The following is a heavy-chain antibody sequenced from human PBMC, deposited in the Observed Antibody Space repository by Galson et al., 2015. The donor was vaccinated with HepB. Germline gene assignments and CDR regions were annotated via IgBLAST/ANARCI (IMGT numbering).Heavy chain of an antibody. CDR2: IWYDGSNK. J-gene: IGHJ4*02. V-gene: IGHV3-33*01. CDR1: GFTFSSYG. Sequence: SLRLSCAASGFTFSSYGMHWVRQAPGKGLEWVAVIWYDGSNKYYADSVKGRFTISRDNSKNTLYLQMNSLRAEDTAVYYCARGPPRYHWGFDYWGQGTLVTVSS. CDR3: ARGPPRYHWGFDY. D-gene: IGHD1-1*01.